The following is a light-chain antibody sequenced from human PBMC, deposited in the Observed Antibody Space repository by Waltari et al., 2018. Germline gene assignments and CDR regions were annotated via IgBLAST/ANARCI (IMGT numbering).Light chain of an antibody. V-gene: IGKV1-16*01. Sequence: DIQMTQSPSPLSASIGDSVTITCRASQGISTYLAWYQQEPGKAPKPLIYYASNLETGVPSRFSGSGSGTESTLTISSLQPEDFATYYCQQYNSAPYSFGQGTKVEIK. CDR3: QQYNSAPYS. J-gene: IGKJ2*03. CDR1: QGISTY. CDR2: YAS.